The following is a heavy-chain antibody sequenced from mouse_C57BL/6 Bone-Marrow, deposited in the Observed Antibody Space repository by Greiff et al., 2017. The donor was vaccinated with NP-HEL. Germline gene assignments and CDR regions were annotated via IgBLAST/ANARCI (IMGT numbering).Heavy chain of an antibody. CDR2: IYPRSGNT. Sequence: VQLQQSGAELARPGASVKLSCKASGYTFTSYGISWVKQRTGQGLEWIGEIYPRSGNTYYNEKFKGKATLTADKSSSTAYMELSSLTSEDSAVYFCARSLLRLAVDYWGQGTTLTVSS. CDR3: ARSLLRLAVDY. J-gene: IGHJ2*01. V-gene: IGHV1-81*01. CDR1: GYTFTSYG. D-gene: IGHD2-12*01.